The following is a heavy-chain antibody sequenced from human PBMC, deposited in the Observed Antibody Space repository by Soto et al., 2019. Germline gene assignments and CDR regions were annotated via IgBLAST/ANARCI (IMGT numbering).Heavy chain of an antibody. CDR2: IYYSGST. J-gene: IGHJ4*02. CDR3: ASRWGGIAAAPRRGSRARRVDS. D-gene: IGHD6-13*01. V-gene: IGHV4-39*01. Sequence: PSETLSLTCTVSVGSISSSSYYWGLIRQPPGKGLEWIGRIYYSGSTYYNPSLKSRVTISVDTSKNQFSLKLSSVTAADTAVYYCASRWGGIAAAPRRGSRARRVDSWGQGALVTVSS. CDR1: VGSISSSSYY.